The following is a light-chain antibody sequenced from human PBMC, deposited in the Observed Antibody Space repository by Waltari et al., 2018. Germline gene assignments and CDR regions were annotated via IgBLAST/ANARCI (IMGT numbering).Light chain of an antibody. Sequence: QSALTQPPSVSGSPGPSITISCTGSTSDLGAYNYVSWYQQHPGTAPKLIIFDVSSRPSGVSPRFSGSKSANTASLIISGLQAEDEADYYCCSFTSSSTWIFGGGTKLTVL. V-gene: IGLV2-14*03. CDR3: CSFTSSSTWI. CDR2: DVS. CDR1: TSDLGAYNY. J-gene: IGLJ2*01.